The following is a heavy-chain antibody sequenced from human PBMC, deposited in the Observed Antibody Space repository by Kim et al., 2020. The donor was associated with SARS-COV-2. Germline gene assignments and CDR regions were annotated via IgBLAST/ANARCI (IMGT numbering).Heavy chain of an antibody. CDR2: IKQDASVI. CDR3: ARPYRGGSFDI. Sequence: GGSLRLSCAASGFTFSSYWMSWVRQAPGKGLERVASIKQDASVISYVDSVRGRFTISRDNAKNSLSLQMDSLRAEDTALYFCARPYRGGSFDIWGQGAVVTVAS. V-gene: IGHV3-7*01. CDR1: GFTFSSYW. J-gene: IGHJ3*02. D-gene: IGHD3-16*01.